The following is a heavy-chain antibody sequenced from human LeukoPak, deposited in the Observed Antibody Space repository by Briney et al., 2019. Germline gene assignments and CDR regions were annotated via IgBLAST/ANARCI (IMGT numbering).Heavy chain of an antibody. CDR3: AREGCGLGYFDY. CDR2: IISRSDYI. D-gene: IGHD7-27*01. J-gene: IGHJ4*02. V-gene: IGHV3-21*01. CDR1: GFTLSRYT. Sequence: GGCLTLSCTASGFTLSRYTMHWVRQAPGKGLEWVSSIISRSDYIYDADSVKGRFTISRDNAKNSLYLQMNSLRAEDTAVYYSAREGCGLGYFDYWGQGTLVTVSS.